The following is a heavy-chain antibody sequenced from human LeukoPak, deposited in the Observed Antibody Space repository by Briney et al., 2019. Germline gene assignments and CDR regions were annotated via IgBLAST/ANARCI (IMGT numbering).Heavy chain of an antibody. CDR2: INAGNGNT. CDR1: GYTFTSYA. V-gene: IGHV1-3*01. Sequence: ASVKVSCKASGYTFTSYAMHWARQAPGQRLEWMGWINAGNGNTKYSQKFQGRVTITRDTSASTAYMELSSLRSEDTAVYYCARYYDSSGYSYWGQGTLVTVSS. J-gene: IGHJ4*02. CDR3: ARYYDSSGYSY. D-gene: IGHD3-22*01.